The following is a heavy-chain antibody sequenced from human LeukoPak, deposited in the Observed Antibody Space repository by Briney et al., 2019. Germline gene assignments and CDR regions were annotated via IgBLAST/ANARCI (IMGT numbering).Heavy chain of an antibody. J-gene: IGHJ4*02. D-gene: IGHD5-24*01. CDR1: GFTFSSYS. CDR2: ISSSSSYI. CDR3: TTRRWAQEMATIPYYFNY. Sequence: GGSLRLSRAASGFTFSSYSMNWVRQAPGKGLEWVSSISSSSSYIYYADSVKGRFTISRDNAKNSLYLQMNSLQTEDTAVYYCTTRRWAQEMATIPYYFNYWGQGTLVTVSS. V-gene: IGHV3-21*04.